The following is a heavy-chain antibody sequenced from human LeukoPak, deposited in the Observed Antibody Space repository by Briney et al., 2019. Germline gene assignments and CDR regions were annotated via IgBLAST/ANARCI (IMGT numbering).Heavy chain of an antibody. V-gene: IGHV1-2*02. CDR3: ATEGRTGYYDSSFGDAFDI. CDR1: GYTFTGYY. J-gene: IGHJ3*02. CDR2: INPNSGGT. D-gene: IGHD3-22*01. Sequence: GASVKVSCKASGYTFTGYYMHWVRQAPGQGLEWMGWINPNSGGTNYAQKFQGRVTMTEDTSTDTAYMELSSLRSEDTAVYYCATEGRTGYYDSSFGDAFDIWGQGTMVTVSS.